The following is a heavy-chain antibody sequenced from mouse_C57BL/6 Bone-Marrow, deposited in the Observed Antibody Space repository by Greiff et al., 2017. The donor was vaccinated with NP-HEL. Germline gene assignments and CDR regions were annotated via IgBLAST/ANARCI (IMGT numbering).Heavy chain of an antibody. CDR1: GYSITSGYY. J-gene: IGHJ2*01. CDR3: ARGYYGSRYFDY. Sequence: EVQLQESGPGLVKPSQSLSLTCSVTGYSITSGYYWNWIRQFPGNKLEWMGYISYDGSNNYNPSLKNRISITRDTSKNQFFLKLNSVTTEDTATYYCARGYYGSRYFDYWGQGTTLTVSS. CDR2: ISYDGSN. V-gene: IGHV3-6*01. D-gene: IGHD1-1*01.